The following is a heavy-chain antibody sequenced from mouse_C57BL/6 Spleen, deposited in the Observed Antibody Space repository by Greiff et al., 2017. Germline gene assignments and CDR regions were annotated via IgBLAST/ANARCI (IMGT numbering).Heavy chain of an antibody. D-gene: IGHD1-1*01. Sequence: VQLQQSGAELVRPGASVKLSCTASGFNIKDDYMHWVKQRPEQGLEWIGWIDPENGDTEYASKFQGKATITADTSSNTAYLQLSSLPSEDTAVYYCTTGMTTVVATRNYYAMDYWGQGTSVTVSS. CDR1: GFNIKDDY. V-gene: IGHV14-4*01. CDR3: TTGMTTVVATRNYYAMDY. CDR2: IDPENGDT. J-gene: IGHJ4*01.